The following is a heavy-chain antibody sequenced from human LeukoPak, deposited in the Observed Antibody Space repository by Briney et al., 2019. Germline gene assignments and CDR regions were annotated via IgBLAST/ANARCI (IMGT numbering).Heavy chain of an antibody. D-gene: IGHD4-17*01. J-gene: IGHJ3*01. CDR1: GYRLTELY. Sequence: ASVKVSCKVSGYRLTELYIYWVRQAPGEGPEWMGGFDPEDDRGIYAQKFQGRVTMTEDTSTNTAYMELSSLRSEDSAMYYCAAPSARSTVTTWSAFDLWGQGTMVTVSS. V-gene: IGHV1-24*01. CDR3: AAPSARSTVTTWSAFDL. CDR2: FDPEDDRG.